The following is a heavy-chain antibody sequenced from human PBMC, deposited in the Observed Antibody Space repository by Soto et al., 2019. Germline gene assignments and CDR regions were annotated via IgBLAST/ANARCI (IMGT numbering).Heavy chain of an antibody. CDR3: AREKGDGDYYCYYGMDV. CDR1: GYTFTSYY. V-gene: IGHV1-46*01. D-gene: IGHD4-17*01. J-gene: IGHJ6*02. Sequence: QVQLVQSGAEVKKPGASVKVSCKASGYTFTSYYMHWVRQAPGQGLEWMGIINPSGGSTSYAQKFQGRVTMTRDTSTSTVYMELSSLRSEDTAVYYCAREKGDGDYYCYYGMDVWGQGTTVTVSS. CDR2: INPSGGST.